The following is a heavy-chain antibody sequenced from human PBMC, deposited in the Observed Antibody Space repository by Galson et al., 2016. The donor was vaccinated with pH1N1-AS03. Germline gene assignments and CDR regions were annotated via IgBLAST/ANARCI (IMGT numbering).Heavy chain of an antibody. D-gene: IGHD3-22*01. J-gene: IGHJ3*01. CDR3: AKDSSGFGDDPFDL. CDR2: ISYDGSNT. V-gene: IGHV3-30*18. Sequence: SLRLSCAASGFTFSTYGMQWVRQAPGKGLEWVAFISYDGSNTYYADSVKGRFTISRDNSKNTLYLQMNSLRAEDTAVHYCAKDSSGFGDDPFDLWGQGTMVTVSS. CDR1: GFTFSTYG.